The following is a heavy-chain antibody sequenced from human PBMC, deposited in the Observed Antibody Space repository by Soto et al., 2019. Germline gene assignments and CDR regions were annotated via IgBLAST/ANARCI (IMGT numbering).Heavy chain of an antibody. J-gene: IGHJ4*02. Sequence: QVQLVQSGAEVKKPGSSVKVSCKASGGTFSSDAISWVRQAPGQGLEWMGGIIPIFGTANYAQKFQGRVTITADKSTSTAYRELSSLRSEDTAVYYCARSDLGVIVPYYFDYWGQGTLVTVSS. CDR3: ARSDLGVIVPYYFDY. V-gene: IGHV1-69*06. D-gene: IGHD3-16*02. CDR2: IIPIFGTA. CDR1: GGTFSSDA.